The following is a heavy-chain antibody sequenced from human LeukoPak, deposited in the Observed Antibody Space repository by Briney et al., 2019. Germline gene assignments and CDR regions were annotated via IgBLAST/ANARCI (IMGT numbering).Heavy chain of an antibody. Sequence: GRSLRLSCAASGFTFSSYGIHWVRQGPGKGLEWVAVISNDGSNKFYADSVRGRFTISRDNSKNTMYLQMNSLRGEDTAVYYCAKETGRWELEWGQGTLVTVSS. J-gene: IGHJ4*02. CDR2: ISNDGSNK. CDR3: AKETGRWELE. CDR1: GFTFSSYG. D-gene: IGHD1-26*01. V-gene: IGHV3-30*18.